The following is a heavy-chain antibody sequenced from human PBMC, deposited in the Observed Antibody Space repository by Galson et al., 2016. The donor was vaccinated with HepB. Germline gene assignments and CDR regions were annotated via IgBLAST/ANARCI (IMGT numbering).Heavy chain of an antibody. D-gene: IGHD6-13*01. CDR1: GGTFSTYG. Sequence: SVKVSCKASGGTFSTYGFSWVRQAPGQGLEWMGGIMPILRTTNYAQKFQDRVTITADDSTSTAYMVLSSLKFEDTAVYYCASGEGIAAAGTEFDYGGQATLVTVSS. V-gene: IGHV1-69*13. CDR3: ASGEGIAAAGTEFDY. J-gene: IGHJ4*02. CDR2: IMPILRTT.